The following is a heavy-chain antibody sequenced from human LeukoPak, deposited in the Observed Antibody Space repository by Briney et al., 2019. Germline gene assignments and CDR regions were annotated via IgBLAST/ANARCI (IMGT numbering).Heavy chain of an antibody. CDR1: GGTFSSYA. CDR2: FDPEDGET. V-gene: IGHV1-24*01. Sequence: ASVKVSCKASGGTFSSYAISWVRQAPGQGLEWMGGFDPEDGETIYAQKFQGRVTMTEDTSTDTAYMELSSLRSEDTAVYYCATWVVAATAGGKNFDYWGQGTLVTVSS. CDR3: ATWVVAATAGGKNFDY. D-gene: IGHD2-15*01. J-gene: IGHJ4*02.